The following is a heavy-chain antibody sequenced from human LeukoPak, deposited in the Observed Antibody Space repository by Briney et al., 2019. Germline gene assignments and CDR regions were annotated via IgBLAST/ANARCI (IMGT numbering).Heavy chain of an antibody. CDR3: ARQPRHYDYVRGSYRSRQFDY. D-gene: IGHD3-16*02. Sequence: SETLSLTCTVSGGSISSSSYYWGWIRQPPGKGLEWIGSIYYSGSTYYNPSLKSRVTISVDTSKNQFSLKLSSVTAADTAVYYCARQPRHYDYVRGSYRSRQFDYWGQGTLVTVSS. J-gene: IGHJ4*02. CDR2: IYYSGST. CDR1: GGSISSSSYY. V-gene: IGHV4-39*01.